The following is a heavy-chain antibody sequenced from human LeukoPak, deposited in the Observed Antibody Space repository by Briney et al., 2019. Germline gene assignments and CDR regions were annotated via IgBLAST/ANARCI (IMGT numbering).Heavy chain of an antibody. D-gene: IGHD4-17*01. J-gene: IGHJ4*02. CDR3: ARRYDYGDYAFFDY. CDR2: MNPNSGNT. V-gene: IGHV1-8*01. CDR1: GYTFTSYD. Sequence: ASVKVSCKASGYTFTSYDINWVRQATGQGLEWMGWMNPNSGNTGYAQKFQGRVTMTRNTSISTAYMELSSPRSEDTAVYYCARRYDYGDYAFFDYWGQGTLVTVSS.